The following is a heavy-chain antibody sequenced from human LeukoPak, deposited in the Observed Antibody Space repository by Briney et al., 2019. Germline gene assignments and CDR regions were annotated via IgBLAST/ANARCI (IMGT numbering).Heavy chain of an antibody. CDR2: IFPIFGTA. D-gene: IGHD2-2*01. Sequence: SVKVSCKASGGTFSSYAISWVRQAPGQGLEWMGGIFPIFGTANYAQKFQGRVTITADESTSTAYMELSSLRSEDTAVYYCARPPYCSSTSCLFDAFDIWGQGTMVTVSS. CDR1: GGTFSSYA. CDR3: ARPPYCSSTSCLFDAFDI. J-gene: IGHJ3*02. V-gene: IGHV1-69*13.